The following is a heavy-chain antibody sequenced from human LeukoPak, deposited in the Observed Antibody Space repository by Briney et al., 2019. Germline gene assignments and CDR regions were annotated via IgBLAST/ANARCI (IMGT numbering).Heavy chain of an antibody. CDR3: ARASGSYLAFNY. Sequence: GGSLRLSCAASGFTFSSYSMNWVRQAPGKGLEWVSYISSSGSTIYYADSVKGRFTISRDNAKNSLYLQMNSLRAEDTAVYYCARASGSYLAFNYWGQGTLVTVSS. D-gene: IGHD1-26*01. CDR2: ISSSGSTI. J-gene: IGHJ4*02. CDR1: GFTFSSYS. V-gene: IGHV3-48*04.